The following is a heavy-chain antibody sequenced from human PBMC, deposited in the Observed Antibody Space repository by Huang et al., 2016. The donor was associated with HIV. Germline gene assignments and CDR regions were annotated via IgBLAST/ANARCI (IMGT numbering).Heavy chain of an antibody. CDR1: RGSLSGYY. Sequence: QVQLYQWGAGLLRPSETLSLTCAVYRGSLSGYYWSWIRQSPEKGLEWIGEINYRGNINYNPSLKSRVTISVDTSKKQLSLKLKSVTAADTAVYYCAREVMTSFGGPFDPWGQGTLVAVSS. CDR2: INYRGNI. V-gene: IGHV4-34*01. CDR3: AREVMTSFGGPFDP. D-gene: IGHD3-16*01. J-gene: IGHJ5*02.